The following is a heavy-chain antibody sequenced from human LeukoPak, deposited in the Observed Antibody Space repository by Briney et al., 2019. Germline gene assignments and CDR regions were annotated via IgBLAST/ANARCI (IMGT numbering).Heavy chain of an antibody. D-gene: IGHD5-12*01. Sequence: ASVKVSCKASGYTFTSYAMNWVRQAPGQGLEWMGWINPNSGGTNYAQKFQGRVTMTRDTSISTAYMELSRLRSDDTAVYYCARPITFVGAFDIWGQGTMVTVSS. J-gene: IGHJ3*02. CDR3: ARPITFVGAFDI. CDR1: GYTFTSYA. V-gene: IGHV1-2*02. CDR2: INPNSGGT.